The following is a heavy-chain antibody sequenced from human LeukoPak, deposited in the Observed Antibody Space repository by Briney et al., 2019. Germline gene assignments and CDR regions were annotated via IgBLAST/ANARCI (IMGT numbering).Heavy chain of an antibody. CDR2: ISGYNGYT. CDR1: GYTFTNYG. CDR3: AVYSRIVNAFDI. D-gene: IGHD3-16*02. Sequence: ASVKVSCKASGYTFTNYGVSWVRQAPGQGLEWMGWISGYNGYTNYAQKLQGRVTMTTDTSTSTAYMELRSLRSDDMAVYSCAVYSRIVNAFDIWGQGTMVTVSS. V-gene: IGHV1-18*03. J-gene: IGHJ3*02.